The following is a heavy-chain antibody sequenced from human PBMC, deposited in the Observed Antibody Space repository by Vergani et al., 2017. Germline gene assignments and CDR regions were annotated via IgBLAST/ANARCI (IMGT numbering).Heavy chain of an antibody. CDR3: ARTVESVVVAAKDKGWFDP. Sequence: QVQLVQSGAEVKKPGASVKVSCKASGYTFTSYAMHWVRQAPGQRLEWMGWINAGNGNTKYSQKFQGRVTITRDTSASTAYMELSSLRSEDTAVYYCARTVESVVVAAKDKGWFDPWGQGTLVTVSS. V-gene: IGHV1-3*01. J-gene: IGHJ5*02. D-gene: IGHD2-15*01. CDR1: GYTFTSYA. CDR2: INAGNGNT.